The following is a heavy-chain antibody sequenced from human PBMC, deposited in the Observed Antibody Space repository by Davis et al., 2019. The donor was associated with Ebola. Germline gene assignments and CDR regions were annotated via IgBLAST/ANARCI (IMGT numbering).Heavy chain of an antibody. J-gene: IGHJ6*04. D-gene: IGHD1-26*01. CDR2: INSDGSST. CDR3: ARGVRVGGVEYYGMDV. CDR1: GFTFSSYW. V-gene: IGHV3-74*01. Sequence: GESLKISCAASGFTFSSYWMHWVRQAPGKGLVWVSRINSDGSSTSYADSVKGRFTISRDNAKNTLYLQMNSLRAEDTAVYYCARGVRVGGVEYYGMDVWGKGTTVTVSS.